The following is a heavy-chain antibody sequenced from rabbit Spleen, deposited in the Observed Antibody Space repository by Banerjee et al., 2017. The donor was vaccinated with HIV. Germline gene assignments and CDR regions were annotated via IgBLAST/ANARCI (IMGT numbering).Heavy chain of an antibody. J-gene: IGHJ4*01. Sequence: QSLEESGGDLVKPGASLTLACTASGFSFSSSDWIYWVRQAPGKGLEWIACIEAGSSGFTYFASWAKGRFTISKTSSTTVTLQMTSLTAADTATYFCARSDSGINYSFDLWGPGTLVTVS. CDR3: ARSDSGINYSFDL. D-gene: IGHD8-1*01. CDR1: GFSFSSSDW. CDR2: IEAGSSGFT. V-gene: IGHV1S40*01.